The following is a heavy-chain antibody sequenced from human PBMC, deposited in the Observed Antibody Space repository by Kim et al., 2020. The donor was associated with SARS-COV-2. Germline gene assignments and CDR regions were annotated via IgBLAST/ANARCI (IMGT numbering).Heavy chain of an antibody. Sequence: GGSLRLSCAASGFTFSSYSMNWVRQAPGKGLEWVSYISSSSSTIYYADSVKGRFTISRDNAKNSLYLQMNSLRDEDTAVYYCARDGITMVRGVNYYYGMDVWGQGTTVTVSS. D-gene: IGHD3-10*01. J-gene: IGHJ6*02. CDR1: GFTFSSYS. CDR3: ARDGITMVRGVNYYYGMDV. V-gene: IGHV3-48*02. CDR2: ISSSSSTI.